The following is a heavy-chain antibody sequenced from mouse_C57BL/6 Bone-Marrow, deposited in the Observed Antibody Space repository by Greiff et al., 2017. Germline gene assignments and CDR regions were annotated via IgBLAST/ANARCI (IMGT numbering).Heavy chain of an antibody. D-gene: IGHD2-3*01. CDR2: IYPGGGYT. V-gene: IGHV1-63*01. CDR3: ARWLLLDWYFDV. J-gene: IGHJ1*03. CDR1: GYTFTNYW. Sequence: VMLVESGAELVRPGTSVKMSCKASGYTFTNYWIGWAKQRPGHGLEWIGDIYPGGGYTNYNEKFKGKATLTADKSSSTAYMQFSSLTSEDSAIYYCARWLLLDWYFDVWGTGTTVTVSS.